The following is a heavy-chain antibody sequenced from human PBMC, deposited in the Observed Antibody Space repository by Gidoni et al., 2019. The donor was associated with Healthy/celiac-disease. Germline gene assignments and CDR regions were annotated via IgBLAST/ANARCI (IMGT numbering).Heavy chain of an antibody. CDR2: ISWNSGSI. CDR1: GFTFDDYA. V-gene: IGHV3-9*01. J-gene: IGHJ4*02. Sequence: EVQLVESGGGLVQPGRSLRLSCAASGFTFDDYAMHWVQQAPGKGLEWVSGISWNSGSIGYADSVKGRFTISRDNAKNSLYLQMNSLRAEDTALYYCAKDREYSSSSCFDYWGQGTLVTVSS. CDR3: AKDREYSSSSCFDY. D-gene: IGHD6-6*01.